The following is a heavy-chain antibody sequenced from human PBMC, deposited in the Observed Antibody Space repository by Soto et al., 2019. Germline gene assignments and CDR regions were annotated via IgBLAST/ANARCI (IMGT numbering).Heavy chain of an antibody. CDR3: AKGGYDILSGYLSPRYYFDY. CDR1: GFTFSSYG. CDR2: IWYDGSNK. J-gene: IGHJ4*02. V-gene: IGHV3-33*06. D-gene: IGHD3-9*01. Sequence: GGSLRLSCAASGFTFSSYGMHWVRQAPGKGLEWVAVIWYDGSNKYYADSVKGRFTISRDNSKNTLYLQMNSLRAEDTAVYYCAKGGYDILSGYLSPRYYFDYWGQGTLVTVSS.